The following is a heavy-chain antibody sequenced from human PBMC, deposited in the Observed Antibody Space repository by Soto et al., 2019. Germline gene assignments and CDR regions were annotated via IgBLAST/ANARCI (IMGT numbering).Heavy chain of an antibody. CDR2: ISWNSGSI. CDR3: SAGPGLLWFGEGGGAFDI. V-gene: IGHV3-9*01. Sequence: GGSLRLSCAASGFTFDDYAMHWVRQAPGKGLEWVSGISWNSGSIGYADSVKGRFTISRDNAKNSLYLQMNSLRAEDTALYYCSAGPGLLWFGEGGGAFDIWGQGTMVTVSS. J-gene: IGHJ3*02. CDR1: GFTFDDYA. D-gene: IGHD3-10*01.